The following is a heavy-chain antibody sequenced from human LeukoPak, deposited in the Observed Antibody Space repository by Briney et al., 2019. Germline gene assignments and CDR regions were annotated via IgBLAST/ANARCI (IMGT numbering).Heavy chain of an antibody. V-gene: IGHV3-30*02. Sequence: PGGSLRLSCAASGFTFSSYGMHWVRQAPGKGLEGVAFIRYDGSNKYYADSVKGRFTISRDNSKNTLYLQMNSLRAEDTAVYYCAETNYYDSSGYAVWGKGTTVTVSS. CDR1: GFTFSSYG. CDR2: IRYDGSNK. D-gene: IGHD3-22*01. CDR3: AETNYYDSSGYAV. J-gene: IGHJ6*04.